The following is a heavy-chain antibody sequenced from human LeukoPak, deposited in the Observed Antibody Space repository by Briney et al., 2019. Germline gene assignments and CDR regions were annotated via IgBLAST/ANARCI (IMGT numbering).Heavy chain of an antibody. J-gene: IGHJ3*02. CDR3: AARPGGYASFDI. CDR2: IVVGSSNT. CDR1: GFTFTNSA. D-gene: IGHD3-16*01. Sequence: SVKVSCKTSGFTFTNSAVQWVRQARGQRLEWIGWIVVGSSNTDYTQKFQERVTITRDMSTGTAYMELSSLRSEDTAVYYCAARPGGYASFDIWGQGAMVTVSS. V-gene: IGHV1-58*01.